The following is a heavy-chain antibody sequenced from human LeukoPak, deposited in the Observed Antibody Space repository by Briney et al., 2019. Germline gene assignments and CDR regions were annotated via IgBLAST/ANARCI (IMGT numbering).Heavy chain of an antibody. CDR3: ARSGYSSSWSHYYYYYMDV. CDR1: GFTFSSYG. Sequence: GGTLRLSCAASGFTFSSYGMSWVRQAPGKGLKWVSAISGSGGSTYYADSVKGWFTISRDNSKNTLYLQMNSLRAEDTAVYYCARSGYSSSWSHYYYYYMDVWGKGTTVTISS. V-gene: IGHV3-23*01. D-gene: IGHD6-13*01. CDR2: ISGSGGST. J-gene: IGHJ6*03.